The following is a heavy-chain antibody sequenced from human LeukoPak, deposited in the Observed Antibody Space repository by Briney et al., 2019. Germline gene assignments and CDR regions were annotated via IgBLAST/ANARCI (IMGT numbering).Heavy chain of an antibody. Sequence: GGSLRLSCVASGFTFSSYWMTWVRQAPGKGLEWVANIKTDGSQIYYVDSVKGRFTISRDNAKNSLYLQLNSLRPEDTALYYCSTEPRSLLYWGHGTLVTVSS. CDR2: IKTDGSQI. J-gene: IGHJ4*01. CDR1: GFTFSSYW. V-gene: IGHV3-7*03. D-gene: IGHD4-17*01. CDR3: STEPRSLLY.